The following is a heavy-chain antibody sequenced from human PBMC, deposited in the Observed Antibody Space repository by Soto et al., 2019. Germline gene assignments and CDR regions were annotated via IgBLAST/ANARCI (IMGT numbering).Heavy chain of an antibody. J-gene: IGHJ6*02. CDR1: GGTFSSYA. CDR3: ARTRYCSGGSCLGPYYYGMDV. Sequence: QVQLVQSGAEVKKPGSSVKVSCKASGGTFSSYAISWVRQAPGQGLEWMGGIIPIFGTANYAQKFQGRVTITADESTSTAYMELSSLRSEDTAVYYCARTRYCSGGSCLGPYYYGMDVLGQGNTVTGSS. CDR2: IIPIFGTA. V-gene: IGHV1-69*01. D-gene: IGHD2-15*01.